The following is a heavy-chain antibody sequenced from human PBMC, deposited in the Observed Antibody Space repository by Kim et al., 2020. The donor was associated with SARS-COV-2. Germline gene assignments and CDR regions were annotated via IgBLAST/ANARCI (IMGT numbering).Heavy chain of an antibody. CDR3: AREAGYYYDSTPPPGDY. CDR1: GFTFSSYA. D-gene: IGHD3-22*01. J-gene: IGHJ4*02. V-gene: IGHV3-30*04. Sequence: GSLRLSCAASGFTFSSYAMHWVRQAPGKGLEWVAVISYDGSNKYYADSVKGRFTISRDNSKNTLYLQMNSLRAEDTAVYYCAREAGYYYDSTPPPGDYWGQGTLVTVSS. CDR2: ISYDGSNK.